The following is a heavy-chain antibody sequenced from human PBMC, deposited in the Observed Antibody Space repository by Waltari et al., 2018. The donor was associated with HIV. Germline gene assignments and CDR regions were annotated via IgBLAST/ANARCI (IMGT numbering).Heavy chain of an antibody. V-gene: IGHV1-8*02. Sequence: QVYLVQSGPEVKRPGASVKISCKAYGYTFINFDVNWVRQASGQGPEWLRWMNPNSGNTASPYIFEERVTMTTDVSTATAYMEMSGLTPEDTAIYYCARNSSAKGNRYFYYGLDVWGQGTPVTV. CDR1: GYTFINFD. CDR2: MNPNSGNT. CDR3: ARNSSAKGNRYFYYGLDV. D-gene: IGHD3-22*01. J-gene: IGHJ6*02.